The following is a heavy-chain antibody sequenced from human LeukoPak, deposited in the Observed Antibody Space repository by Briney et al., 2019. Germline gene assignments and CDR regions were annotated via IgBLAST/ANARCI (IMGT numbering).Heavy chain of an antibody. CDR2: INHSGST. V-gene: IGHV4-34*01. J-gene: IGHJ4*02. CDR1: GGSFSGYY. Sequence: SETLSLTCAVYGGSFSGYYWSWIRQPPGKGLEWIGEINHSGSTNYNPSLKSRVTISVDTSKNQFSLKLSSVTAADTAVYYCARGGGYEPAYYFDYWGQGTLVTASS. D-gene: IGHD5-12*01. CDR3: ARGGGYEPAYYFDY.